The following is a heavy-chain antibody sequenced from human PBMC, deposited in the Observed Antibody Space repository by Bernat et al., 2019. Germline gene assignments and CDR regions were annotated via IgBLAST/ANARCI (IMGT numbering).Heavy chain of an antibody. CDR2: ISYSGST. J-gene: IGHJ5*02. CDR3: ARVKQWLVDT. CDR1: GGSISNYY. Sequence: QVQLQESGPGLVKPSETLSLTCTVSGGSISNYYWSWIRQPPGKGLEWIGYISYSGSTNYNPSLQSRVTISVDTSKTQFSLRLSSVTAADTAVYYCARVKQWLVDTWGQGTLVTVSS. V-gene: IGHV4-59*01. D-gene: IGHD6-19*01.